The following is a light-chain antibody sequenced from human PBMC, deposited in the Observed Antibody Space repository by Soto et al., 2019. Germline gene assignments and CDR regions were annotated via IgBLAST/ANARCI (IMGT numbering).Light chain of an antibody. Sequence: DIQMTQSPSTLSTSLGDRVTITCRASQNIDRSLAWYQQKPGKAPKLLLYTASNLQDGVPSRFSASGSGTDFTLTISGLQPDDFATYYCQHYDAYSRTFGQGTRVDVK. CDR2: TAS. CDR1: QNIDRS. J-gene: IGKJ1*01. CDR3: QHYDAYSRT. V-gene: IGKV1-5*03.